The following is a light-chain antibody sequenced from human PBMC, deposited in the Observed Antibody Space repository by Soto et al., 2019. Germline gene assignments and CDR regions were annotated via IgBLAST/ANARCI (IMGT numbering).Light chain of an antibody. CDR1: QSISNW. CDR2: KTS. J-gene: IGKJ1*01. CDR3: QKYNGYRWT. Sequence: DIQMTHSPSTLSASVLYRVTITFRSSQSISNWLAWYQQKPGKAPKILIYKTSSLESGVPSRFSGSGSGTEFTLTISSLQPDDFATYYCQKYNGYRWTFGQGTKVDIK. V-gene: IGKV1-5*03.